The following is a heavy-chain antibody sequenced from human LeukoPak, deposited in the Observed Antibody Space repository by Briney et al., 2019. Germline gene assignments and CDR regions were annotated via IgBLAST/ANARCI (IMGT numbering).Heavy chain of an antibody. J-gene: IGHJ4*02. CDR1: GFTFSSYA. CDR3: APTEGYGDLDFDY. V-gene: IGHV3-23*01. Sequence: GGSLRLSCAASGFTFSSYAMSWVRQAPGKGLEWVSAISGSGGSTYYADSVEGRFTISRDNSKNTLYLQMNSLRAEDTAVYYCAPTEGYGDLDFDYWGQGTLVTVSS. D-gene: IGHD4-17*01. CDR2: ISGSGGST.